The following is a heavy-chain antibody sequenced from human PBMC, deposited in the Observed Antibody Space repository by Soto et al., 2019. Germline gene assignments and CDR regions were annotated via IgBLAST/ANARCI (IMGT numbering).Heavy chain of an antibody. D-gene: IGHD3-22*01. V-gene: IGHV3-23*01. CDR1: GFTFNIYA. Sequence: EVQLLESGGDLIQPGGSLRLSCAASGFTFNIYAMTWVRQAPGKGLEWVSAISRYGDFTYYADSVEGRFTISRDNSKNTLYLQMNSLRAEDTAVYYCAKGRYLDHDSRVYVFDNWGQGTLVTVSS. J-gene: IGHJ4*02. CDR2: ISRYGDFT. CDR3: AKGRYLDHDSRVYVFDN.